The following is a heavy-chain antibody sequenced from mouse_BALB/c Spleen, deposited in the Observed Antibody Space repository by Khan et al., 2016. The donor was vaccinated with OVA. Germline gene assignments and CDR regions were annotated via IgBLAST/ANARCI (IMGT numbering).Heavy chain of an antibody. Sequence: VQLQQSGAELARPGASVKMSCKASGYTFTSYTIHWIKKRPGQGLEWIGYINPSNGYTNYNQKFKDKATLTTDKSSTTAYLQLRSLTSDDSAVYVCVRDGAYHRNDGWFAYWGQGTLVTVSA. V-gene: IGHV1-4*01. D-gene: IGHD2-14*01. J-gene: IGHJ3*01. CDR2: INPSNGYT. CDR3: VRDGAYHRNDGWFAY. CDR1: GYTFTSYT.